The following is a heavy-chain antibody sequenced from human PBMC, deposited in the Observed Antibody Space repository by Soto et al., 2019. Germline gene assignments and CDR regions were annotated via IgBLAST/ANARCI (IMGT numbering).Heavy chain of an antibody. Sequence: SETLSLTCAASGYSISSGYYWGWIRQPPGKGLEWIGSIYHSGSTYYNPSLKSRVTISVDTSKNQFSLKLSSVTAADTAVYYCARLGTTVTNFDYWGQGTLVTVSS. CDR2: IYHSGST. J-gene: IGHJ4*02. CDR3: ARLGTTVTNFDY. CDR1: GYSISSGYY. V-gene: IGHV4-38-2*01. D-gene: IGHD4-17*01.